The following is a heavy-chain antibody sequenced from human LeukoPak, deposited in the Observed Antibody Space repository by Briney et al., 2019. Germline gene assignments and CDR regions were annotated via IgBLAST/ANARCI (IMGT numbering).Heavy chain of an antibody. D-gene: IGHD1-26*01. Sequence: VASVKVSCKASGYTFTSYGISWVRQAPGQGLEWMGWISAYNGNTNYAQKLQGRVTMTTDTSTSTAYMELRSLRSDDTAVYYCARDNPTSGSYYYYYYYGMDVWGQGTTVTVSS. CDR3: ARDNPTSGSYYYYYYYGMDV. CDR1: GYTFTSYG. CDR2: ISAYNGNT. J-gene: IGHJ6*02. V-gene: IGHV1-18*01.